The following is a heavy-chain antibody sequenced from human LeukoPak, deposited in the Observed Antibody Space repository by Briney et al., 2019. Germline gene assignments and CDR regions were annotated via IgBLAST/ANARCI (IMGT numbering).Heavy chain of an antibody. CDR3: ARDGTKAVAGRSYYYYYMDV. D-gene: IGHD6-19*01. CDR2: IYYRGST. V-gene: IGHV4-59*11. J-gene: IGHJ6*03. CDR1: GGSISSHY. Sequence: SETLSLTCTVSGGSISSHYWSWIRQPPGKGREWIGYIYYRGSTNYNPSLKSRVTISVDTSKNQFSLKLSSVTAADTAVYYCARDGTKAVAGRSYYYYYMDVWGKGTTVTVSS.